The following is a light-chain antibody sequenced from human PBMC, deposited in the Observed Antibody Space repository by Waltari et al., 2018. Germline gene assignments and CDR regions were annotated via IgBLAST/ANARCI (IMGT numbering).Light chain of an antibody. CDR1: RSLVNSNGKTY. J-gene: IGKJ1*01. CDR3: VQGSDVPWT. V-gene: IGKV2-30*01. CDR2: EVS. Sequence: DIMMTKSPLSLPVTTGQPASISCRSSRSLVNSNGKTYLNWLQQKAGQPPRRLIYEVSKRDSGVPDRFSGSGAGSEFTLTISRVEAEDFGVYYCVQGSDVPWTFGQGTRVEIK.